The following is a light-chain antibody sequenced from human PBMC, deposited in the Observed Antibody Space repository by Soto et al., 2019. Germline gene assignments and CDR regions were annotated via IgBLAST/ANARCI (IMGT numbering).Light chain of an antibody. CDR3: QQFDGSLWT. V-gene: IGKV3-11*01. J-gene: IGKJ1*01. CDR1: QNVRTF. Sequence: DIVLTQSPDILSLSPGERATLSCRASQNVRTFLAWYQQKPGQAPRLLISDASYRATGIPPRFSGSGSGTDFTLTISRLEPEDFAVYCCQQFDGSLWTFGPGTKVDI. CDR2: DAS.